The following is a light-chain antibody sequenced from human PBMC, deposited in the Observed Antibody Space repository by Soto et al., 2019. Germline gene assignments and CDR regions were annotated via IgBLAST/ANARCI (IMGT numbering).Light chain of an antibody. V-gene: IGKV1-39*01. CDR2: IVS. CDR3: QQTSSFPLS. J-gene: IGKJ4*01. Sequence: IQMSQSPSSLSASVGDRVSITCRASQTVNNNYVNWYQQKPGEAPKLLIYIVSGLQSGVPSRFNGSGSGTDFTLHINSLQPDDVATYFCQQTSSFPLSFGGGTKVEIK. CDR1: QTVNNNY.